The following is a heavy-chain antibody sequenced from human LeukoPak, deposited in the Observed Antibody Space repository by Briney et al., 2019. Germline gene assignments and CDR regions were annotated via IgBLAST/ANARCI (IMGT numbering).Heavy chain of an antibody. D-gene: IGHD5-12*01. Sequence: ASVKVSCKASGYTITGYYMHWVRQAPGQGLEWMGWINPNSGGTNYAQKFQGRVTMTRDTSISTAYMELSRLRSDDTAVYYCARTYDYDWYFDLWGRGTLVTVSS. CDR2: INPNSGGT. CDR3: ARTYDYDWYFDL. J-gene: IGHJ2*01. CDR1: GYTITGYY. V-gene: IGHV1-2*02.